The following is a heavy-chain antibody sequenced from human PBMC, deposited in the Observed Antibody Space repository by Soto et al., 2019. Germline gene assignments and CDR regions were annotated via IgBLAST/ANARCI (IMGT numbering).Heavy chain of an antibody. V-gene: IGHV3-11*01. CDR1: GFTFSDYY. J-gene: IGHJ5*02. CDR2: ISSSGSTI. D-gene: IGHD5-12*01. CDR3: ERDIVATIPTGWFDP. Sequence: GGSLRLSCAASGFTFSDYYMSWIRQAPGKGLEWVSYISSSGSTIYYADSVKGRFTISRDNAKNSLYLQMNSLRAEDTAVYYCERDIVATIPTGWFDPWGQGTLVTVSS.